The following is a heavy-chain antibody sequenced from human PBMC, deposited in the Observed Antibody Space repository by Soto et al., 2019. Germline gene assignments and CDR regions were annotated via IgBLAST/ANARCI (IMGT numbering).Heavy chain of an antibody. CDR2: IYYSGST. V-gene: IGHV4-59*01. CDR1: GGSISSYY. CDR3: ARAPHYDFWSGYYYYGMDV. D-gene: IGHD3-3*01. J-gene: IGHJ6*02. Sequence: SETLSLTCTVSGGSISSYYWSWIRQPPGKGLEWIGYIYYSGSTNYNPSLKSRVTISVDTSKNQFSLKLSSVTAADTAVYYCARAPHYDFWSGYYYYGMDVWGQGTTVTVSS.